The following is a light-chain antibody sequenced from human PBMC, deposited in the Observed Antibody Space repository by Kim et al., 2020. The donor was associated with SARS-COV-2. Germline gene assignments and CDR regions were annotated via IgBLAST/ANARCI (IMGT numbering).Light chain of an antibody. V-gene: IGKV1-39*01. CDR2: GAS. CDR1: QSVSIN. Sequence: DIEMTQSPSALSASVGDRVTITCRATQSVSINLNWYQQRPGKAPRLLIYGASTLQSGVPSRFSGSGSGTGFTLTISSLQPEDFAIYYCQQTFSTQYSCGQGTKLEIK. CDR3: QQTFSTQYS. J-gene: IGKJ2*03.